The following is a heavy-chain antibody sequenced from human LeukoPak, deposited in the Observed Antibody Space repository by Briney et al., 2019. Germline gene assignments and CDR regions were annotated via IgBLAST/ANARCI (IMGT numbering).Heavy chain of an antibody. CDR3: ARGVGQWLVDLEGYYFDY. D-gene: IGHD6-19*01. CDR2: INPSGGST. V-gene: IGHV1-46*01. J-gene: IGHJ4*02. CDR1: GYTFTTYY. Sequence: ASAKVSCKASGYTFTTYYMHWMRQAPGQGLEWMGIINPSGGSTIYAQKFQGRVTMTRDMSTSTVYMELSSLRSEDTAVYYCARGVGQWLVDLEGYYFDYWGQGTLVTVSS.